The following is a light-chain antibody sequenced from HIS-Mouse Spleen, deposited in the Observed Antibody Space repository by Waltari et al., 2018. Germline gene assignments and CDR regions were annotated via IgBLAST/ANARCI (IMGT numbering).Light chain of an antibody. CDR3: QQYDNLHRLT. Sequence: DIQMTQSPSSLSASVGDRVTITCQASQDISNYLNWYQQKPGKAPKLLIYDASNLETGVPSRFSGSGSGTDFSFILRSLSPEDIATYYCQQYDNLHRLTFGPGTKVDIK. J-gene: IGKJ3*01. V-gene: IGKV1-33*01. CDR2: DAS. CDR1: QDISNY.